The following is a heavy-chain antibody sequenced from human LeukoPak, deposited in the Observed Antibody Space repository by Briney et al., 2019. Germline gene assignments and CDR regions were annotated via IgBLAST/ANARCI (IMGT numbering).Heavy chain of an antibody. CDR1: GFTFSSYA. CDR3: AKDRSGLELDY. V-gene: IGHV3-64*04. J-gene: IGHJ4*02. D-gene: IGHD1-26*01. Sequence: PGGSLRLSCSASGFTFSSYAMHWVRQAPGKGLEYVSGISSNGGSTYYADSVNGRFTISRDNSKNTLYLQMNSLRAEDTAVYYCAKDRSGLELDYWGQGTLVTVSS. CDR2: ISSNGGST.